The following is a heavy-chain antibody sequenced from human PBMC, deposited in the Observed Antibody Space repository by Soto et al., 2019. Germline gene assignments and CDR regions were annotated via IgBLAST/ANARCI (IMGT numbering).Heavy chain of an antibody. V-gene: IGHV1-69*01. D-gene: IGHD1-26*01. Sequence: QVQLVQSGAEVKKPGSSVKVSCKASGGAFNNYIFDWVRQAPGQGLEWMGGIIPMFGTPKYAQTFQDRITMSADVSTCTADIELTSLRFDDTAISYGARGRDQPPVGLYFDSWGEGTRVNVSS. CDR3: ARGRDQPPVGLYFDS. J-gene: IGHJ4*02. CDR1: GGAFNNYI. CDR2: IIPMFGTP.